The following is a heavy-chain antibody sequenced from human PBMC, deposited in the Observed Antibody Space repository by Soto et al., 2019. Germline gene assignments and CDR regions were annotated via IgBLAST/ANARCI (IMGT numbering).Heavy chain of an antibody. CDR2: ISWDGGST. Sequence: GGSLKLSCAASGFTFDDYTMHWVRQAPGKGLEWVSLISWDGGSTYYADSVKGRFTISRDNSKNSLYLQMNSLRTEDRALDYCAKGSASDGCSRSSWYFDIWGRGTLVTVSS. J-gene: IGHJ2*01. CDR3: AKGSASDGCSRSSWYFDI. CDR1: GFTFDDYT. D-gene: IGHD6-6*01. V-gene: IGHV3-43*01.